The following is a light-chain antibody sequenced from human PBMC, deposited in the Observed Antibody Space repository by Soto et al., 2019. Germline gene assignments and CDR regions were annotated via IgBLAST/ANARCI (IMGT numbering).Light chain of an antibody. Sequence: QSALTQPASVSLSPGQSITISCTGTSSDVGGYRYVSWYQQHPGKAPKLMIYEVSNRPSGISNRFSGSKSGNTASLTISGLQAEDEADYYCSSYTSGSTYVFGTGTKVTVL. CDR2: EVS. J-gene: IGLJ1*01. V-gene: IGLV2-14*01. CDR3: SSYTSGSTYV. CDR1: SSDVGGYRY.